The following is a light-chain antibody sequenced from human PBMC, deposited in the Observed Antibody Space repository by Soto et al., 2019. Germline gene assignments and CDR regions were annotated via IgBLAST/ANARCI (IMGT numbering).Light chain of an antibody. J-gene: IGKJ1*01. CDR1: QDIAIY. CDR2: AAS. CDR3: QQSYSAPTVWP. V-gene: IGKV1-39*01. Sequence: IQLTQYPSSLSASVGDRVTITCRASQDIAIYLAWYQQKPGEAPKLLIYAASTLYGGVPSRFSGSGSGTDFTLTISSLQPEDFATYYCQQSYSAPTVWPFGQGTKVDIK.